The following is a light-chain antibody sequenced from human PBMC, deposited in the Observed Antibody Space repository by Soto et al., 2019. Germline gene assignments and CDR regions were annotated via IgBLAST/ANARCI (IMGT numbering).Light chain of an antibody. V-gene: IGKV3-15*01. CDR3: QQYNNWPYT. J-gene: IGKJ2*01. Sequence: EIELTHSPATLSVSPGERPTLSFRSSQHVGSSLAWCQQIPGQATRRRIYGASTRATGIPARFSCSWSGTEFTLTISSLQSEHFAVYYCQQYNNWPYTFGQGTKVDIK. CDR1: QHVGSS. CDR2: GAS.